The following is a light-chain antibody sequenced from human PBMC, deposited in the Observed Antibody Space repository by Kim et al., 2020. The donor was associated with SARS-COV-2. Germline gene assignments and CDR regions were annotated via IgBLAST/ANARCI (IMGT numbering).Light chain of an antibody. J-gene: IGKJ3*01. Sequence: EIAMTQSPATLSVPPGERATLSCRASQSVSSNLAWYQQKPGQAPRLLSYGASTRATGIPARFSGSGSGTEFTLTISSLQSQDFSVYYSQKYNNCTFTFGAGTK. CDR2: GAS. CDR1: QSVSSN. V-gene: IGKV3-15*01. CDR3: QKYNNCTFT.